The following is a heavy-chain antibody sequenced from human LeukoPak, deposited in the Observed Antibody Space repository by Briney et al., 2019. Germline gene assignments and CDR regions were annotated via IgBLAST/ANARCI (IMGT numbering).Heavy chain of an antibody. J-gene: IGHJ3*02. CDR1: GFTFSSYA. V-gene: IGHV3-30*04. CDR2: ISYDGSNK. Sequence: QPGGSLRLSCAASGFTFSSYAMHWVRQAPGKGLEWVAVISYDGSNKYYADSVKGRFTISRDNSKNTLYLQMNSLRPEDTAVYYCAREEEDVVVPAAIIGGDAFDIWGQGTMVTVSS. CDR3: AREEEDVVVPAAIIGGDAFDI. D-gene: IGHD2-2*01.